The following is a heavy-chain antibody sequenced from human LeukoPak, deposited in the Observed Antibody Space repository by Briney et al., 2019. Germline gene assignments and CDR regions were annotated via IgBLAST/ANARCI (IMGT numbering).Heavy chain of an antibody. Sequence: GASVKVSCKASGYTFTGYYMHWVRQAPGQGPEWMGRINPNNGGTNYAQKFQGRVTMTRDTSISTAYMELSSLRSDDTAVYYCARDGDFWSGYYCDYWGQGTQVTVSS. CDR2: INPNNGGT. J-gene: IGHJ4*02. CDR3: ARDGDFWSGYYCDY. D-gene: IGHD3-3*01. V-gene: IGHV1-2*06. CDR1: GYTFTGYY.